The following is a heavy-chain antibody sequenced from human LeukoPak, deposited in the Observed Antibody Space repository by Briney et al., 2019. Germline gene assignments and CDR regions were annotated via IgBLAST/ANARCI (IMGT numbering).Heavy chain of an antibody. D-gene: IGHD5-12*01. CDR1: GYTFTSYA. Sequence: ASVKVSCKASGYTFTSYAIHWVRQGPGQRLEWMGWINAGNGNTKYSQKFQGRVTITRDTSVSTAYMELSSLRSEDTAVYYCARGGYSGYDYANYFDYWGQGTLVTVSS. J-gene: IGHJ4*02. CDR2: INAGNGNT. V-gene: IGHV1-3*01. CDR3: ARGGYSGYDYANYFDY.